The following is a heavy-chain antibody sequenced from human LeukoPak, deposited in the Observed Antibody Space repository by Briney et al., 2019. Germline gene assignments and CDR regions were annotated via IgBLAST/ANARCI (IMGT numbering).Heavy chain of an antibody. Sequence: GGSLRLSCAASGFTFSSYWMSWVRQAPGKGLEWVANIKQDGSEKYYVDSVKGRFTISRDNAKNSLYLQMNSPRAEDTAVYYCARELSNDILTGYSDAFDIWGQGTMVTVSS. V-gene: IGHV3-7*03. J-gene: IGHJ3*02. D-gene: IGHD3-9*01. CDR1: GFTFSSYW. CDR3: ARELSNDILTGYSDAFDI. CDR2: IKQDGSEK.